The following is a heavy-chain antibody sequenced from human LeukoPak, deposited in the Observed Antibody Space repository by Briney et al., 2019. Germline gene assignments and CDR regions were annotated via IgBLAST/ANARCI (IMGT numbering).Heavy chain of an antibody. CDR1: GSTFSTYG. V-gene: IGHV3-33*06. CDR3: VKERGPFDAFDI. J-gene: IGHJ3*02. Sequence: GGSLRLSCAASGSTFSTYGMHWVRQAPGKGLEWVAVIWSDGTNRFYADSVKGRFTFSRDNSKSTLSLQMNSLRAEDTAVYYCVKERGPFDAFDIWGHGTMVTVSS. CDR2: IWSDGTNR.